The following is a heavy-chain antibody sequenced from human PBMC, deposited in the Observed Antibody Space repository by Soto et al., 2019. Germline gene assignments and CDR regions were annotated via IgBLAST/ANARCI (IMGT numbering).Heavy chain of an antibody. J-gene: IGHJ3*02. Sequence: VQLVESGGGVVQPGRSLRLSCAASGFTFRNYGMHWVRQAPGKGLEWVAVISYDGNNIYYEDSVEGRFTNSRNNYKNTLFHQMINLRAEDTAVFYCAEELDAVTTGIWAFDIWGQGTMVTVSS. CDR2: ISYDGNNI. D-gene: IGHD4-17*01. CDR3: AEELDAVTTGIWAFDI. CDR1: GFTFRNYG. V-gene: IGHV3-30*18.